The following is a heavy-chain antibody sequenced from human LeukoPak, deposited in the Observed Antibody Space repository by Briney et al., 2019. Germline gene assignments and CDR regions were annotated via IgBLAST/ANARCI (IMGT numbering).Heavy chain of an antibody. V-gene: IGHV3-64*01. J-gene: IGHJ4*02. D-gene: IGHD1-26*01. Sequence: PXGSLRLSCAASGFTFSSYAMHWVRQAPGKGLEYVSAISSNGGSTYYANSVKGRFTISRDNSKNTLYLQMGSLRAEDMAVYYCARGVGATPIDYWGQGTLVTVSS. CDR1: GFTFSSYA. CDR2: ISSNGGST. CDR3: ARGVGATPIDY.